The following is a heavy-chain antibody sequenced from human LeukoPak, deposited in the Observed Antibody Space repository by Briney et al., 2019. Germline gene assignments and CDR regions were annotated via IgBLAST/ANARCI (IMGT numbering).Heavy chain of an antibody. D-gene: IGHD3-3*01. Sequence: PGGSLRLSCAASGFTFDDYAMHWVRHAPGKGLEWVSGISWNSGSIGYADSVKGRFTISRDHAKNSLYLQMNSLRAEDTALYYCAKGFSYDFWSGYLGYWGQGTLVTVSS. V-gene: IGHV3-9*01. CDR3: AKGFSYDFWSGYLGY. CDR2: ISWNSGSI. J-gene: IGHJ4*02. CDR1: GFTFDDYA.